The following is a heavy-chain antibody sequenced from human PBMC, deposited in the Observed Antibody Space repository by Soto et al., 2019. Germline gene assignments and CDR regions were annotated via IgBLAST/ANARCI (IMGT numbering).Heavy chain of an antibody. CDR1: GGIFSSYA. J-gene: IGHJ2*01. Sequence: QVQLVHSGAEVKKPGSSVKVSCKVSGGIFSSYAIGWVRQAPGQGLEWMAGIIPITGTTNRAQKFQGRVTVTADESTTTVYMELSSLTAEDTAVYYCAREYSSSSQYLYFDVWGRGTLVTVSS. CDR2: IIPITGTT. V-gene: IGHV1-69*01. D-gene: IGHD6-6*01. CDR3: AREYSSSSQYLYFDV.